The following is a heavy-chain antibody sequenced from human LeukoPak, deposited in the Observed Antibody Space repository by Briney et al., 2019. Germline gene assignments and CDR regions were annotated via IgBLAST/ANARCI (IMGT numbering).Heavy chain of an antibody. J-gene: IGHJ5*02. V-gene: IGHV3-66*01. CDR1: GFTFSIYA. Sequence: GGSLRLSCAASGFTFSIYAMSRVRQAPGKGLEWVSVIFSGDDTYYADSVKGRFTISRGSSENTLYLQMNSLRAEDTAVYYCARDFGRGYCSSNNCYGWFDPWGQGTLVTVSS. CDR3: ARDFGRGYCSSNNCYGWFDP. D-gene: IGHD2-2*01. CDR2: IFSGDDT.